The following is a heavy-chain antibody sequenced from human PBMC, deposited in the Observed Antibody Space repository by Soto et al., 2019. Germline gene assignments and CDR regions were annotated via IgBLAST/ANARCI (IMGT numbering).Heavy chain of an antibody. CDR1: GGSISSSSYC. D-gene: IGHD3-22*01. V-gene: IGHV4-39*01. J-gene: IGHJ4*02. Sequence: SETLSLTCTVSGGSISSSSYCWGWIRQPPGKGLEWIGSIYYSGSTYYNPSLKSRVTISVDTSKNQFSLKLSSVTAADTAVYYCARFYSSGRYFDYWGQGTLVTVSS. CDR2: IYYSGST. CDR3: ARFYSSGRYFDY.